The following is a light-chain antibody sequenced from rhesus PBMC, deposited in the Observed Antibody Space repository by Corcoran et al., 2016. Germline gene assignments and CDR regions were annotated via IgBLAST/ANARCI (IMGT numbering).Light chain of an antibody. CDR2: KAS. CDR3: QQYNRAPPT. J-gene: IGKJ1*01. CDR1: PGISSW. Sequence: DIQMTQSPSSLSASVGDRVTITCRASPGISSWLAWYQQKPGKAPNLLINKASSLQRGVPSRSSGSGSGTDFTLTISSLQPEDFATYYCQQYNRAPPTFGQGTKVEIK. V-gene: IGKV1-21*01.